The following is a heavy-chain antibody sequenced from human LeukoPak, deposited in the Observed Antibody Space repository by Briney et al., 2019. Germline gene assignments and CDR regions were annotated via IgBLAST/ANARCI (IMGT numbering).Heavy chain of an antibody. CDR1: GYTFTSYG. CDR2: ISAYNGNT. J-gene: IGHJ3*02. D-gene: IGHD6-13*01. Sequence: ASVTVSFKASGYTFTSYGISWVRQAPGQGLEWMGWISAYNGNTNYAQKLQGRVTMTTDTSTSTAYMELRSLRSDDTAVYYCARDIIGEGIAAAGDHDAFDIWGQGTMVTVSS. CDR3: ARDIIGEGIAAAGDHDAFDI. V-gene: IGHV1-18*01.